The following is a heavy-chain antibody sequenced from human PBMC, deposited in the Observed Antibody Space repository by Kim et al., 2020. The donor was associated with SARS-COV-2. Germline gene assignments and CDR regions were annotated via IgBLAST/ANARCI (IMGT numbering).Heavy chain of an antibody. CDR2: ISGSGGST. J-gene: IGHJ4*02. Sequence: GGSLRLSCAASGFTFSSYAMSWVRQAPGKGLEWVSAISGSGGSTYYADSVKGRFTISRDNSKNTLYLQMNSLRAEDTAVYYCATLGGIGYCSSTSCSEGQKFDYWGQGTLVTVSS. V-gene: IGHV3-23*01. CDR1: GFTFSSYA. D-gene: IGHD2-2*01. CDR3: ATLGGIGYCSSTSCSEGQKFDY.